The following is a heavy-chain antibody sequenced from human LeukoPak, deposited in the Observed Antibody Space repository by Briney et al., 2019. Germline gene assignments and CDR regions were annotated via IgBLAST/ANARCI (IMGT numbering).Heavy chain of an antibody. CDR3: AREKSSSWYFNWFDP. Sequence: SETLSLTCTVSGGSISSYYWSWIRQPPGKGPEWIGYIYYSGSTNYNPSLKSRVTISVDKSKNQFSLKLSSVTAADTAVYYCAREKSSSWYFNWFDPWGQGTLVTVSS. J-gene: IGHJ5*02. V-gene: IGHV4-59*12. CDR1: GGSISSYY. D-gene: IGHD6-13*01. CDR2: IYYSGST.